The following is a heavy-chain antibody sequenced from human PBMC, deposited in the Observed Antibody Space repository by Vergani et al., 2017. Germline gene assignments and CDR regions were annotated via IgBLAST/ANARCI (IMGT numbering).Heavy chain of an antibody. CDR1: GGSITSSSYY. V-gene: IGHV4-39*01. Sequence: QLHLQESGPGLVKPSETLSLTCTVSGGSITSSSYYWGWIRQPPGKGLEWIGNIYHSGAAYYNPSLKGRGTISVDSSKNLFSLEVTSVTAADTAIYFCERNQSFIWRYIHWALWGQGTLVDVSS. CDR2: IYHSGAA. D-gene: IGHD3-9*01. J-gene: IGHJ4*02. CDR3: ERNQSFIWRYIHWAL.